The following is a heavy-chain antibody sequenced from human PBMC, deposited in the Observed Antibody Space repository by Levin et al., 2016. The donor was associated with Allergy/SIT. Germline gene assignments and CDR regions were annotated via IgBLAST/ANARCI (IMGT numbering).Heavy chain of an antibody. J-gene: IGHJ4*02. CDR2: IKEDGSEK. Sequence: GGSLRLSCAASGFTFSNHWMTWVRQAPGKGLEWVADIKEDGSEKYYVDSVKGRFTISRDNAKNSMYLQMNSLRAEDTAIYYCARNQGWYKLDSWGQGTLVTVSS. V-gene: IGHV3-7*03. CDR3: ARNQGWYKLDS. CDR1: GFTFSNHW. D-gene: IGHD1-14*01.